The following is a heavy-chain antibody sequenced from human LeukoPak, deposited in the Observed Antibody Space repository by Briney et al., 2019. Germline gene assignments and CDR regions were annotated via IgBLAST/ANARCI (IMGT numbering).Heavy chain of an antibody. Sequence: ETLSLTCAVYGGSFSGHYWSWIRQPPGKGLEWVSSISSSSSYIYYADSVKGRFTISRDNAKNSLYLQMNSLRAEDTAVYYCARGVRYFDWLLSDFDYWGQGTLVTVSS. CDR1: GGSFSGHY. J-gene: IGHJ4*02. V-gene: IGHV3-21*01. D-gene: IGHD3-9*01. CDR2: ISSSSSYI. CDR3: ARGVRYFDWLLSDFDY.